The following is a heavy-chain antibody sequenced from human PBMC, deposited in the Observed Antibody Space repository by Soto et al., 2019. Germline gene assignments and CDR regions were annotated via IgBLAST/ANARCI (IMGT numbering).Heavy chain of an antibody. J-gene: IGHJ4*02. V-gene: IGHV3-23*01. CDR2: ISDSGGNT. CDR1: GFTFSSYS. CDR3: ARGYTGYGNFDY. D-gene: IGHD5-12*01. Sequence: PGGSLRLSCAASGFTFSSYSMTWVRQAPGKGLEWVSGISDSGGNTWYADSVKGRFTISRDNARNTLYLQMNSLRAEDTAVYYCARGYTGYGNFDYWGQGTLVTVSS.